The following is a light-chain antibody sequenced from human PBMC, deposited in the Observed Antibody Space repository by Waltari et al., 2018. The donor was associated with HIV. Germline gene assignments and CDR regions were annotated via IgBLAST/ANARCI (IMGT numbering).Light chain of an antibody. CDR1: SSDVGSYIY. Sequence: QSSLTQPRSVSGSPGQSVPISSSGTSSDVGSYIYFSWYQQHPGKAPKVMIYDVSKPPSGVPDRFSGSKSGKTASLTISGLQAEDEADYYCCSYAGMYTWVFGGGTKLTVL. V-gene: IGLV2-11*01. CDR2: DVS. J-gene: IGLJ3*02. CDR3: CSYAGMYTWV.